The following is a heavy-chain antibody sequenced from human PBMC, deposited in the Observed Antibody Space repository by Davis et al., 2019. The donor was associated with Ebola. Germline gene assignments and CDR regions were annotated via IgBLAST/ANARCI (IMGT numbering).Heavy chain of an antibody. CDR3: AKHEAAWFDF. V-gene: IGHV3-11*01. CDR2: ITNSGTTI. Sequence: PGGSLRLSCAASGFTFSHNAMNWIRQAPGKGLEWVSSITNSGTTINYADPVKGRFTISRDNTRESLYLQMSSLRVDDTAVYYGAKHEAAWFDFWGQGTLVTVSS. J-gene: IGHJ5*01. CDR1: GFTFSHNA.